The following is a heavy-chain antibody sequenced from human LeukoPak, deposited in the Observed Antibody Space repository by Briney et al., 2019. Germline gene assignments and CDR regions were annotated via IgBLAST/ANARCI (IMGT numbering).Heavy chain of an antibody. J-gene: IGHJ2*01. CDR1: GFTFGNFA. CDR2: ITGSSTGT. Sequence: GGSLRLSCEASGFTFGNFAMTWVRQAPGKGLQWVSCITGSSTGTYYAASVKGRLTVSRDNSQNTLHLQMNILIADDTAVYYWARELVSSGTGYFDLWGRGTLVTVSS. CDR3: ARELVSSGTGYFDL. V-gene: IGHV3-23*01. D-gene: IGHD3-10*01.